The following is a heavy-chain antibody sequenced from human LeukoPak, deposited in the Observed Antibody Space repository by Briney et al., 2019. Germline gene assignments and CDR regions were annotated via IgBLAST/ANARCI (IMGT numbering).Heavy chain of an antibody. CDR1: GGSISSYY. CDR2: IYYSGST. V-gene: IGHV4-59*01. J-gene: IGHJ4*02. D-gene: IGHD4-17*01. Sequence: PSETLSLTCTVSGGSISSYYWSWIRQPPGKGLEWIGYIYYSGSTNYNPSLTSRVTISVDTSKNQFSLKLSSVTAADTAVYYCARQGDSVIHDYGDYISDLFDYWGQGTLVTVSS. CDR3: ARQGDSVIHDYGDYISDLFDY.